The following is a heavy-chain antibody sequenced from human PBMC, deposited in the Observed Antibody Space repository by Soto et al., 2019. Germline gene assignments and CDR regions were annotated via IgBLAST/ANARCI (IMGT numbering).Heavy chain of an antibody. D-gene: IGHD2-8*01. J-gene: IGHJ4*02. CDR2: VTHDGTER. CDR3: AREKNPGYYRTVDY. CDR1: GFTLSGHG. Sequence: QVQLVASGGGVVQPGRSLSLSCAASGFTLSGHGLHWVRQAPGKGLEWVAVVTHDGTERHYPDSVKGRFTITRDISKNTVYLQMNSLRVEDTAMYYCAREKNPGYYRTVDYWGQGTLVTVSS. V-gene: IGHV3-30*03.